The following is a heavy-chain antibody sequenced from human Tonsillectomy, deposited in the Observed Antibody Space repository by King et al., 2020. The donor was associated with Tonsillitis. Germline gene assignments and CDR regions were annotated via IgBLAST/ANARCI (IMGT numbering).Heavy chain of an antibody. Sequence: VQLQESGPGLVKPSQTLSLTCTVSGGSISSGSYYWSWIRQPAGKGLEWIGRIFTSGSTNYNPSLKSRVTISVDTSKNQVSLKLSSVTAADTAVYYCARGPRYGDYDYWGQGTLVTVSS. J-gene: IGHJ4*02. CDR3: ARGPRYGDYDY. CDR1: GGSISSGSYY. D-gene: IGHD4-17*01. CDR2: IFTSGST. V-gene: IGHV4-61*02.